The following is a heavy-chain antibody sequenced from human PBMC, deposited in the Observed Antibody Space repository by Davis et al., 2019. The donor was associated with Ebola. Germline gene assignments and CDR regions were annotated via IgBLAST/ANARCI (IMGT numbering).Heavy chain of an antibody. D-gene: IGHD3-22*01. CDR1: GGSISSYY. Sequence: MPSETLSLTCTVSGGSISSYYWSWIRQPPGKGLEWIGYIYYSGSPNYNPSLKSRVTISVDTSKNQFSLKLSSVTAADTAVYYCARHMYYYDSSGYGRGNFDYWGQGTLVTVSS. CDR2: IYYSGSP. CDR3: ARHMYYYDSSGYGRGNFDY. V-gene: IGHV4-59*08. J-gene: IGHJ4*02.